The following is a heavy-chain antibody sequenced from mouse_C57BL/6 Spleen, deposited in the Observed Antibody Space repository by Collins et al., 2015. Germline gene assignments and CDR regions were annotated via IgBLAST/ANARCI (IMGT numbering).Heavy chain of an antibody. CDR3: ARGIYYYALDY. D-gene: IGHD1-1*01. CDR2: IYPGSGNT. V-gene: IGHV1-76*01. J-gene: IGHJ2*01. CDR1: GYTFTDYY. Sequence: GYTFTDYYINWVKQRPGQGLEWIARIYPGSGNTYYNEKFKGKATLTAEKSSSTAYMQLSSLTSEDSAVYFCARGIYYYALDYWGQGTTLTVSS.